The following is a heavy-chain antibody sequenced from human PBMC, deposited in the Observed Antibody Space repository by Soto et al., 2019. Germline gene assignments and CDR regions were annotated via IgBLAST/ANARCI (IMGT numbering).Heavy chain of an antibody. CDR2: IWNDGIRK. CDR1: GFTFSKYG. J-gene: IGHJ4*02. Sequence: GGSLRLSCAASGFTFSKYGMHWVRQAPGKGLEWVALIWNDGIRKVYVDSVKGRFTIFRDNSKNTLDLQMNNLRDEDTAVYYCARDDDNDANALDYWGPGTLVTVSS. CDR3: ARDDDNDANALDY. V-gene: IGHV3-33*01.